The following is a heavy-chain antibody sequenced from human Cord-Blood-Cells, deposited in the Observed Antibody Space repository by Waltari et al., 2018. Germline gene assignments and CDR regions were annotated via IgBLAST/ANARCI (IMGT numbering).Heavy chain of an antibody. Sequence: EVQLVESGGGLVKPGGSLRLSCAASGFTFSNAWMSWVRQAPGKGREWVGRIKSKTDGGKTDYAAPVKGRFTISRDDSKNTPYLQMNSLKTEDTAVYYCTTDSPTHWGLFDYWGQGTLVTVSS. CDR3: TTDSPTHWGLFDY. J-gene: IGHJ4*02. CDR1: GFTFSNAW. CDR2: IKSKTDGGKT. V-gene: IGHV3-15*01. D-gene: IGHD7-27*01.